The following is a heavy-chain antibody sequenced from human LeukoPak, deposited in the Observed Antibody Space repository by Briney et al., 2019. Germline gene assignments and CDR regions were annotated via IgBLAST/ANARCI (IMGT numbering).Heavy chain of an antibody. CDR1: GFTVSSNY. V-gene: IGHV3-66*02. Sequence: GGSLRLSCAASGFTVSSNYMSWVRQAPGKGLEWVSAIYSGGSTYCADSVKGRFTISRDNSKNTLYLQMNSLRAEDTAVYYCARAAYGSGSITFDYWGQGTLVTVSS. CDR2: IYSGGST. J-gene: IGHJ4*02. CDR3: ARAAYGSGSITFDY. D-gene: IGHD3-10*01.